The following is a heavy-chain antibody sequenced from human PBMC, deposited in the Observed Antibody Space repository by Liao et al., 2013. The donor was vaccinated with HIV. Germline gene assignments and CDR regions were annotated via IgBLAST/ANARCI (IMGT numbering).Heavy chain of an antibody. D-gene: IGHD3-10*02. CDR1: GGSFSDYY. CDR2: INYSGST. CDR3: ARAMLGRGHAFDM. V-gene: IGHV4-34*01. Sequence: QVQLQQWGAGLLKPSETLSLTCAAYGGSFSDYYWSWIRQPSGKGLEWIGEINYSGSTNYNPSRKSRVTISVDTSKNQFSLKLSSVTAADTAVYYCARAMLGRGHAFDMWGQGTMVTVSS. J-gene: IGHJ3*02.